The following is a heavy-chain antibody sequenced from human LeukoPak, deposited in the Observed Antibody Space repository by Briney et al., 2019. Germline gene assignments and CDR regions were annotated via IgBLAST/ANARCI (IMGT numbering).Heavy chain of an antibody. J-gene: IGHJ4*02. V-gene: IGHV3-11*06. CDR2: ISGSGSYT. CDR1: GFTFSDYY. D-gene: IGHD4-17*01. CDR3: ARAFTMTTRVGEDY. Sequence: GGSLRLSCAASGFTFSDYYMNWIRQAPGKGLEWLSYISGSGSYTNYADSVKGRFTISRDNAKNSLYLQMNSLRAEDTAVYYCARAFTMTTRVGEDYWGQGTLVIVSS.